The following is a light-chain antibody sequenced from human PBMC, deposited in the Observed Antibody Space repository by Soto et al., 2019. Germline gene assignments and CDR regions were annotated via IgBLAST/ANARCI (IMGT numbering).Light chain of an antibody. Sequence: EIVLTQSPATLSLSPGERATLSCRASQSVGTSLVWYQQKPGQAPRLLVYGASSRATDIPDRFSGSGSGTDFTLTTSRLEPEDFAVYSCQQYGASTLTFGGGTKVDIX. CDR1: QSVGTS. J-gene: IGKJ4*01. CDR2: GAS. CDR3: QQYGASTLT. V-gene: IGKV3-20*01.